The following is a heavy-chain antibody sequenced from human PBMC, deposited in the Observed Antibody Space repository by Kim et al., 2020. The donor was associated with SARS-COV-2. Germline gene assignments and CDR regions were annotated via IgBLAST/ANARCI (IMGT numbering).Heavy chain of an antibody. CDR1: GGSISSAGDY. D-gene: IGHD2-21*01. V-gene: IGHV4-31*03. Sequence: SETLSLTCTVSGGSISSAGDYWSWIRQLPGKGLDWLGYIYNTGNTYYNPSLQRRVIISIDTSKNQFSLGLTSVTAADTAVYYCARRSAGAYFDYWGQGAPVTVSS. CDR2: IYNTGNT. CDR3: ARRSAGAYFDY. J-gene: IGHJ4*02.